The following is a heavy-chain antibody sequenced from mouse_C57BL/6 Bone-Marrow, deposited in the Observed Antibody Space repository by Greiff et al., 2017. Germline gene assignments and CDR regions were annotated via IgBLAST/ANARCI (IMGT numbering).Heavy chain of an antibody. CDR3: ARDLGRLLPWYFDF. D-gene: IGHD2-3*01. CDR2: ISYDGSN. Sequence: EVKLMESGPGLVKPSQSLSLTCSVTGYSIPSGYYWHWIRQFPGNNLEWMGYISYDGSNNYNPSLKNRIPITRDTSKNQLFLKLNSVTTEDTATYYCARDLGRLLPWYFDFWGTGTTVTVSS. CDR1: GYSIPSGYY. V-gene: IGHV3-6*01. J-gene: IGHJ1*03.